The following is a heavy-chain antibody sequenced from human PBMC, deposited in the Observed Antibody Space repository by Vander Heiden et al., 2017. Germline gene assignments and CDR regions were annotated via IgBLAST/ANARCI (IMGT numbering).Heavy chain of an antibody. V-gene: IGHV4-39*01. J-gene: IGHJ4*02. Sequence: QLQLQESGPGLVKPSETLSLTCTVSGGSISSSSYYWGWIRQPPGKGLEWIGSIYYSGSTYYNPALKSRVTISVDTSKNQFSLKLRSVTAADTAVYYFATHDRVGATAGDYWGQGTMVTVYS. CDR1: GGSISSSSYY. CDR2: IYYSGST. CDR3: ATHDRVGATAGDY. D-gene: IGHD1-26*01.